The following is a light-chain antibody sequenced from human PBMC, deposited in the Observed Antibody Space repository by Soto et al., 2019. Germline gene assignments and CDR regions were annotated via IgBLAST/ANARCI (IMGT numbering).Light chain of an antibody. CDR3: QSYDSSLSGSRV. V-gene: IGLV1-40*01. J-gene: IGLJ2*01. CDR2: GNS. CDR1: SFNIGAGYD. Sequence: QLVLTQPPSVSGAPGQRVTISCTGSSFNIGAGYDVHWYQQLPGTAPKLLIYGNSNRPSGVPDRFSGSKSGASASLAITGLQAEDEADYYCQSYDSSLSGSRVFGGGTKLTVL.